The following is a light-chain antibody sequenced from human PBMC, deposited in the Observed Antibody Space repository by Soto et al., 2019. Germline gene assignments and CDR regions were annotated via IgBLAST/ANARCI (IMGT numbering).Light chain of an antibody. CDR2: SDD. J-gene: IGLJ3*02. CDR1: SSNVGSNT. Sequence: QSVLTQPASASGTPGQRVTISCSGSSSNVGSNTVSWYQQLPGTAPKVLIYSDDQRPSGVPDRFSGSRSGSSASLAISGLQSGDEADYYCASWEDSLTGWVIGGGTKLTVL. CDR3: ASWEDSLTGWV. V-gene: IGLV1-44*01.